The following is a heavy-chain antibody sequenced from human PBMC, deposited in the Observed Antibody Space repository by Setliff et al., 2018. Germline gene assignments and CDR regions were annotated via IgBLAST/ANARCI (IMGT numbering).Heavy chain of an antibody. CDR1: GGSITSGRYY. D-gene: IGHD3-10*01. CDR3: ARSLGSGSYYNSRPFYSDY. Sequence: SETLSLTCTVSGGSITSGRYYWGWIRQPPGQGLEWIASIHYSENTYYNPSLKTRVTISVDTSKNQFSLKLTSVTAADTAVYYCARSLGSGSYYNSRPFYSDYWGQGTLVTV. J-gene: IGHJ4*02. CDR2: IHYSENT. V-gene: IGHV4-39*01.